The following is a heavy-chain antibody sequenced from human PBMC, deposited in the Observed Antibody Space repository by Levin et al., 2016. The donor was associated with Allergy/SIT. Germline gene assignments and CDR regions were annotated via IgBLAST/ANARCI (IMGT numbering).Heavy chain of an antibody. D-gene: IGHD6-19*01. V-gene: IGHV1-24*01. CDR1: GYTFTKLC. CDR3: ARETSGYSSDWIDFDY. Sequence: ASVKVSCKVSGYTFTKLCMHWVRQAPGKGLEWMGSIDHEDGETVYAQKFQGRVTMATDTSTSTAYMELRSLTSDDTAVYFCARETSGYSSDWIDFDYWGQGTLVTVSS. J-gene: IGHJ4*02. CDR2: IDHEDGET.